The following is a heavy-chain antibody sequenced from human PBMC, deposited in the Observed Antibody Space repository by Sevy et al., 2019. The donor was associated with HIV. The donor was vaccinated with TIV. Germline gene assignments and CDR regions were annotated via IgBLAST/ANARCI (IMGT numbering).Heavy chain of an antibody. CDR3: AREKGATPRYYYYYGMDV. Sequence: ASVKVSCKASGYTFTSYGISWVRQAPGQGLEWMGWISAYNGNTNYAQKLQGRVTMTTDTSTSTDYMELRSMRSDDTAVYYCAREKGATPRYYYYYGMDVWGQGTTVTVSS. J-gene: IGHJ6*02. CDR1: GYTFTSYG. D-gene: IGHD1-26*01. CDR2: ISAYNGNT. V-gene: IGHV1-18*01.